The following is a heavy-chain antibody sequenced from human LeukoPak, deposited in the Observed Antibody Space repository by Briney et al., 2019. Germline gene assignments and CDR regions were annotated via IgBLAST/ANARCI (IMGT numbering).Heavy chain of an antibody. D-gene: IGHD3-16*01. CDR3: ARRFPLFGDAFDI. J-gene: IGHJ3*02. CDR1: GYSFTSYW. CDR2: IYPGDSDT. Sequence: GESLKISCKGSGYSFTSYWIGWVRQMPGKGLEWMGIIYPGDSDTRNSPSFQGQVTISADKSIRTAYLQWRSLKASDTAMYYCARRFPLFGDAFDIWGQGTMVTVSS. V-gene: IGHV5-51*01.